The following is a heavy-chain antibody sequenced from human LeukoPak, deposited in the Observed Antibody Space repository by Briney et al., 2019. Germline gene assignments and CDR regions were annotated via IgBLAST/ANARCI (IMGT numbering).Heavy chain of an antibody. CDR2: IRYDGSNK. V-gene: IGHV3-30*02. D-gene: IGHD6-19*01. Sequence: GGSLRLSCAASGFTFSSYGMHWVRQAPGKGLEWVAFIRYDGSNKYYADSVKGRFTISRDNSKNTLYLQMNSLRAEDTAVYYCARGLDLAVAGNDAFDIWGQGTMVTVSS. CDR3: ARGLDLAVAGNDAFDI. J-gene: IGHJ3*02. CDR1: GFTFSSYG.